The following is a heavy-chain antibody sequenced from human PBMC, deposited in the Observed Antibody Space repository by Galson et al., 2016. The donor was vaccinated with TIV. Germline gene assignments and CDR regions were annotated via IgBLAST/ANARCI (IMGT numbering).Heavy chain of an antibody. Sequence: SLRLSCAASGFTFSTYAMSWVRQAPEKGLEWVSSISGSGGDTYYADSVKGRFTISRDNSKNTVYLQMNSLIADDTASYYCAKNSEWLRWYYSDYWGQGTLVTVSS. CDR2: ISGSGGDT. CDR3: AKNSEWLRWYYSDY. J-gene: IGHJ4*02. V-gene: IGHV3-23*01. D-gene: IGHD5-12*01. CDR1: GFTFSTYA.